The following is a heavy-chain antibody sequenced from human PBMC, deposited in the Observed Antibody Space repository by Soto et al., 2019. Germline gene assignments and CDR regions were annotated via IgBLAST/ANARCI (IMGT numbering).Heavy chain of an antibody. CDR1: GGTFSSYA. CDR3: ARAYSSGWFDAFDI. Sequence: QVQLVQSGAEVKKPGSSVKVSCKASGGTFSSYAISWVRQAPRQGLEWMGGIIPIFGTANYAQKFQGRVTITADESTSTAYMELSSLRSEDTAVYYCARAYSSGWFDAFDIWGQGTMVTVSS. CDR2: IIPIFGTA. V-gene: IGHV1-69*12. D-gene: IGHD6-19*01. J-gene: IGHJ3*02.